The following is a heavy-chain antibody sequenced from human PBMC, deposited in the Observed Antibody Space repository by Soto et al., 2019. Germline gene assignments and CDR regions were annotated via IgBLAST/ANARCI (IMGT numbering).Heavy chain of an antibody. CDR3: ARPKKKVSPSDSSYNRDV. Sequence: GASVKVSCKASGGTFSSYTISWVRQAPGQGVEWMGRIIPILGIANYAQKFQGRAPIPAKKPTATPYVGLSTLRSEDTAVYSCARPKKKVSPSDSSYNRDVGGKGTRVTVPS. CDR1: GGTFSSYT. D-gene: IGHD6-6*01. CDR2: IIPILGIA. J-gene: IGHJ6*03. V-gene: IGHV1-69*02.